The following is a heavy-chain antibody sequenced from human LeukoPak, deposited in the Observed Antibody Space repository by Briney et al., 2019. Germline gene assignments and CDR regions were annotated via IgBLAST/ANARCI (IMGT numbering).Heavy chain of an antibody. CDR3: ARDAVRLSSVAAHFDS. D-gene: IGHD6-6*01. J-gene: IGHJ4*02. V-gene: IGHV1-2*02. CDR1: GYTFTNYG. Sequence: GASVKVSCKASGYTFTNYGISWVRQAPGQGLEWMGWINPNSGDTNYGQKFQGRVTMTRDTSIRTAYMELSGLRFDDTAVYFCARDAVRLSSVAAHFDSWGQGTLVTVSS. CDR2: INPNSGDT.